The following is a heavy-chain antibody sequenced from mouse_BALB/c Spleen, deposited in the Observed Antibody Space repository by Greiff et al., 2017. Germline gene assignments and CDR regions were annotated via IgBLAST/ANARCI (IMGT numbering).Heavy chain of an antibody. V-gene: IGHV1-4*02. Sequence: QVQLQQSAAELARPGASVKMSCKASGYTFTSYTMHWVKQRPGQGLEWIGYINPSSGYTEYNQKFKDKTTLTADKSSSTAYMQLSSLTSEDSAVYFCARDWDEREWFAYWGQGTLVTVSA. CDR1: GYTFTSYT. CDR2: INPSSGYT. CDR3: ARDWDEREWFAY. J-gene: IGHJ3*01. D-gene: IGHD4-1*01.